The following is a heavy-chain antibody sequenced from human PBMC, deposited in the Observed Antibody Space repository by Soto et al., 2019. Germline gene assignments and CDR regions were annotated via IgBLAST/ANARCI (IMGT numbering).Heavy chain of an antibody. CDR1: GYTLTELS. Sequence: ASVKVSCKVSGYTLTELSMHWVRQAPGKGLEWMGGFDPEDGETIYAQKFQGRVTMTEDTSTDTAYMELSSLRSEDTAVYYCATGARGLMVYAKNWFDPWGQGTLVTVSS. CDR2: FDPEDGET. CDR3: ATGARGLMVYAKNWFDP. D-gene: IGHD2-8*01. J-gene: IGHJ5*02. V-gene: IGHV1-24*01.